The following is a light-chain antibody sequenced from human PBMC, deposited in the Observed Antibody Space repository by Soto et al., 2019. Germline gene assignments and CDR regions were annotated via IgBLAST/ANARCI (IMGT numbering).Light chain of an antibody. CDR3: QQYGNSPFT. V-gene: IGKV3-20*01. J-gene: IGKJ3*01. CDR2: GVS. CDR1: QSVSSNY. Sequence: EIVLTQSPGTLSLSPGDRATLSCRASQSVSSNYLAWYQQKPGQAPRLLMYGVSSRATGIPDRFSGTGSETDFTLTINRLEPEDFAVYYCQQYGNSPFTFGPGTKVDIK.